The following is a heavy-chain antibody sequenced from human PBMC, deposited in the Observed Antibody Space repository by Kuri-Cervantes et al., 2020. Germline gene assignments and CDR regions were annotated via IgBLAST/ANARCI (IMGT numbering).Heavy chain of an antibody. Sequence: ASVKVSCKASGYTFTGYYMHWVRQAPGQGLEWMGWINPNSGGTNYAQKFQGRVTMTRDTSISTAYMELSSLRSENTAVYYCARGIWFGELDGDYWGQGTLVTVSS. CDR1: GYTFTGYY. CDR2: INPNSGGT. J-gene: IGHJ4*02. D-gene: IGHD3-10*01. CDR3: ARGIWFGELDGDY. V-gene: IGHV1-2*02.